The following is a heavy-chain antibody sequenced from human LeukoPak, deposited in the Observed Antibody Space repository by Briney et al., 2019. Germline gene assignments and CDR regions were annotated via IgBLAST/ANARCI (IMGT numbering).Heavy chain of an antibody. CDR3: ARSQYSYAPEDY. Sequence: ASVKVSCKASGYTFTSYYMHWVRQAPGQGLEWMGWISAYNGNANYAQKLQGRVTMNTDTSTSTAYMELRSLRSDDTAVYYCARSQYSYAPEDYWGQGTLVTVSS. D-gene: IGHD5-18*01. CDR2: ISAYNGNA. J-gene: IGHJ4*02. CDR1: GYTFTSYY. V-gene: IGHV1-18*04.